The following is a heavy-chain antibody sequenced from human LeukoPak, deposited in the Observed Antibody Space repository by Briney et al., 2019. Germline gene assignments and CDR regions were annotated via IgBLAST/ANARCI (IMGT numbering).Heavy chain of an antibody. J-gene: IGHJ4*02. V-gene: IGHV1-8*03. CDR2: LNPNSGNT. Sequence: ASVKVSCKASGYTFTSYDINWVRQASGQGLEWMGWLNPNSGNTAYAQKFQGRVTINRNTSISTAYMELSSLRSDDTAVYYCAIGWKPFYFDYWGQGTLVTVSS. D-gene: IGHD1-1*01. CDR1: GYTFTSYD. CDR3: AIGWKPFYFDY.